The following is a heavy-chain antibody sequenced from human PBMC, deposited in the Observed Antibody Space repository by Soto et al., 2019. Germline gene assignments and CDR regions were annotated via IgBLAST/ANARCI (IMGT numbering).Heavy chain of an antibody. CDR1: GYSFAGYW. CDR2: IDPSDSQT. CDR3: GKQIIDSNTGPNSQYFFVP. J-gene: IGHJ5*02. D-gene: IGHD3-3*01. Sequence: PGESLKLSCKGSGYSFAGYWITWVRQKPGKGLEWMGRIDPSDSQTYYSPSFLGHVTLPVTKPIPLFSRKGTALGPRDPPMYYCGKQIIDSNTGPNSQYFFVPGGQGPPVPVSS. V-gene: IGHV5-10-1*01.